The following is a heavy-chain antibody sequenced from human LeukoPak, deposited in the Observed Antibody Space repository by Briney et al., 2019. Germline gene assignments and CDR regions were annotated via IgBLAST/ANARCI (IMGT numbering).Heavy chain of an antibody. CDR2: INPDRGGT. D-gene: IGHD3-16*02. J-gene: IGHJ3*02. V-gene: IGHV1-2*06. CDR3: ARGPYDYVWGNYRYTGDAFDI. Sequence: ASVKVSCTAFGYTFTAYYMHWVRQAPGQGLEWMGRINPDRGGTNYAQKFQGRVTMTRDKSISTAYMELTSLRSDDTAVYYCARGPYDYVWGNYRYTGDAFDIWGHGTVVTVSS. CDR1: GYTFTAYY.